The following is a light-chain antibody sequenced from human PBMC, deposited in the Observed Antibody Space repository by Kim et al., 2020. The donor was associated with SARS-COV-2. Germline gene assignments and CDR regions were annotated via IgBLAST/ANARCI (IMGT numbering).Light chain of an antibody. CDR3: QSYDSSNWV. V-gene: IGLV6-57*01. J-gene: IGLJ3*02. Sequence: SPGKTVTISCTRSSGSIASNYVQWYQQRPGSSPTTVIYEDNQRPSGVPDRFSGSIDSSSNSASLTISGLKTEDEAAYYCQSYDSSNWVFGGGTQLTVL. CDR1: SGSIASNY. CDR2: EDN.